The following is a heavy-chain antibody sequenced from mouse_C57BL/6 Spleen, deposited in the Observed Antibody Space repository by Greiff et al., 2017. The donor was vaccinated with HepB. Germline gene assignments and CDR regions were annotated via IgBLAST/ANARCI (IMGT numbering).Heavy chain of an antibody. D-gene: IGHD1-1*01. V-gene: IGHV14-1*01. CDR3: TYYGGYFDY. CDR1: GFNIKDYY. CDR2: IDPEDGDT. Sequence: VQLQQSGAELVRPGASVKLSCTASGFNIKDYYMHWVKQRPGQGLEWIGRIDPEDGDTEYAPKFQVKATMTADPSSNTAYLQLSSLTSEDTAFYYCTYYGGYFDYWGQGTTLTVSS. J-gene: IGHJ2*01.